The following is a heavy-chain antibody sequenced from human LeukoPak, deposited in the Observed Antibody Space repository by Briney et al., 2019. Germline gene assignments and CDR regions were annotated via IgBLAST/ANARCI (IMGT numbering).Heavy chain of an antibody. D-gene: IGHD6-19*01. CDR1: GYTFTNYA. Sequence: ASVKVACKASGYTFTNYAINWVRQAPGQGLEWMGWISAHDGTRNYALKHEDRVTMTTDTSTSTAYMELRGLRSDDTAVYYCARRSTLYSSGRFYFDYWGQGTLVTVSS. CDR2: ISAHDGTR. CDR3: ARRSTLYSSGRFYFDY. J-gene: IGHJ4*02. V-gene: IGHV1-18*01.